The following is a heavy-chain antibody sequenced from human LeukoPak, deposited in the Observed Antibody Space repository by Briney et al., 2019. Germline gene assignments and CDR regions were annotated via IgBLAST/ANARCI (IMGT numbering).Heavy chain of an antibody. V-gene: IGHV4-34*01. CDR1: GGSFSGYY. D-gene: IGHD3-9*01. CDR2: INHSGST. Sequence: SETLSLTCAVYGGSFSGYYWSWIRQPPGKGLEWIGEINHSGSTNYNPSLKSRVTISVDTSKNQFSLKLSSVTAADTAVYYCARGGEYYDILTGYAAHYFDYWDQGTLVTVSS. J-gene: IGHJ4*02. CDR3: ARGGEYYDILTGYAAHYFDY.